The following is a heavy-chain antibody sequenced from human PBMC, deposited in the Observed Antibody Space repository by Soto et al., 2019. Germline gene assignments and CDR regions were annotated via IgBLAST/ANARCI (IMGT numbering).Heavy chain of an antibody. CDR1: GDSVSSNSAA. D-gene: IGHD1-1*01. J-gene: IGHJ6*02. CDR2: TYYRSKWYN. CDR3: ARVARAPDNAYWNYYYGMDV. Sequence: PSQTLSLTCAISGDSVSSNSAAWNWVRQSPSRGLEWLGRTYYRSKWYNDYEVSVKSRITINPDTSKNQFSLQLNSVTPEDTAVYYCARVARAPDNAYWNYYYGMDVWGQGTTVTVSS. V-gene: IGHV6-1*01.